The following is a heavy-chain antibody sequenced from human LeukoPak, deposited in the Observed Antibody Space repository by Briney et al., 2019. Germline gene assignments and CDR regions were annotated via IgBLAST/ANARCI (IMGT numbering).Heavy chain of an antibody. D-gene: IGHD5-24*01. Sequence: PSETLSLTCAVCGGSFSGYYWSWIRQPPGKGLEWIGEINHSGSTNYNPSLKSRVTISVDTSKNQFSLELSSVTAADTAVYYCAREMRYNWFDPWGQGTLVTVSS. CDR3: AREMRYNWFDP. CDR1: GGSFSGYY. V-gene: IGHV4-34*01. J-gene: IGHJ5*02. CDR2: INHSGST.